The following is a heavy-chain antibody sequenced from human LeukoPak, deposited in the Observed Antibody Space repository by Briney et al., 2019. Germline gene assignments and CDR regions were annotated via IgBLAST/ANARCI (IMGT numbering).Heavy chain of an antibody. CDR3: ARDLRGEVRNNWFDP. J-gene: IGHJ5*02. CDR1: GGSISSSSYY. Sequence: ASETLSLTCTVSGGSISSSSYYWGWIRQPPGKGPEWIGSIYYSGSTYYNPSLKSRVTISVDTSKNQFSLKLSSVTAADTAVYYCARDLRGEVRNNWFDPWGQGTLVTVSS. CDR2: IYYSGST. D-gene: IGHD3-10*01. V-gene: IGHV4-39*07.